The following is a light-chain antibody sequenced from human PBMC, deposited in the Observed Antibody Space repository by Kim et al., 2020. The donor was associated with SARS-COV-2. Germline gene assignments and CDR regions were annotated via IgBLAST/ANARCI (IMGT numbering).Light chain of an antibody. V-gene: IGKV3-20*01. CDR1: QTIDMNF. CDR3: QQYETSSWT. J-gene: IGKJ1*01. Sequence: EIVLTQSPGTVSLSPGERVTLSCRASQTIDMNFLAWYQQKPGQAPRLLIYGTITRGTGIPDRFRGRGSGTDFTLTISRLEPEDFAIYYCQQYETSSWTLGQGTKVDIK. CDR2: GTI.